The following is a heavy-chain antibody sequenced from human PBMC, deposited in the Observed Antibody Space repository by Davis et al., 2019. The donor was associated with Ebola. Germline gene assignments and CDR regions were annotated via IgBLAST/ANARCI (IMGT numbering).Heavy chain of an antibody. J-gene: IGHJ4*02. CDR3: ARARSNWYADY. D-gene: IGHD6-13*01. CDR1: GFTFSSYS. Sequence: PGGSLRLSCAASGFTFSSYSMNWVRQAPGRGLEWISSITNTNYKYYADSVKGRFTISRDNAQNPLFLQMNSLGAEDTAVYYCARARSNWYADYWGQGTLVTVSS. CDR2: ITNTNYK. V-gene: IGHV3-69-1*01.